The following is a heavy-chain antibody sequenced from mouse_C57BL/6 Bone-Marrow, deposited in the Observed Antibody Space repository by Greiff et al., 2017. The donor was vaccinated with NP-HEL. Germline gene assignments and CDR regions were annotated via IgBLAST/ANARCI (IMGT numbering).Heavy chain of an antibody. CDR3: ARGGFSYAMDY. Sequence: QVQLKQSGAELARPGASVKLSCKASGYTFTSYGISWVKQRTGQGLEWIGEIYPRSGNTYYNEKFKGKATLTADKSSSTAYMELRSLTSEDSAVYVCARGGFSYAMDYWGQGTSVTVSS. CDR1: GYTFTSYG. V-gene: IGHV1-81*01. J-gene: IGHJ4*01. CDR2: IYPRSGNT.